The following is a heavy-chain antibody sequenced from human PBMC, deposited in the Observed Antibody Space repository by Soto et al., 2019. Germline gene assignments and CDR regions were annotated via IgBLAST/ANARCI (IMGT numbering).Heavy chain of an antibody. CDR1: GGSISSGDYY. V-gene: IGHV4-30-4*01. D-gene: IGHD3-3*01. Sequence: SLTCTVSGGSISSGDYYWSWIRQPPGKGLEWIGYIYYSGSTYYNPSLKSRVTISVDTSKNQFSLKLSSVTAADTAVYYCAREVDYDFWSSYRMVDYWGQGTLVTVSS. J-gene: IGHJ4*02. CDR2: IYYSGST. CDR3: AREVDYDFWSSYRMVDY.